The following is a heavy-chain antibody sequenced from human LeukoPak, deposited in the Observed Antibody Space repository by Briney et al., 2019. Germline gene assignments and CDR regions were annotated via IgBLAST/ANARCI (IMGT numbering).Heavy chain of an antibody. V-gene: IGHV5-51*01. J-gene: IGHJ4*02. CDR3: ARVMRYCSGGSCYGYFDY. CDR1: GYSFTSYW. Sequence: GESLKISCKGSGYSFTSYWIGWVRQMPGKGLEWMGIIWPGDSDTRYRPSFQGQVTISADKSISNDYLQWSSLKASDTAMYYCARVMRYCSGGSCYGYFDYWGQGTLVTVSS. D-gene: IGHD2-15*01. CDR2: IWPGDSDT.